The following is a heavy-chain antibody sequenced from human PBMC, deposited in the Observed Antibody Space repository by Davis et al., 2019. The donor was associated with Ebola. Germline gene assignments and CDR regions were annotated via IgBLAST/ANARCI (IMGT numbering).Heavy chain of an antibody. V-gene: IGHV3-23*01. CDR1: GFGFSYFW. J-gene: IGHJ6*04. Sequence: GESLKISCAASGFGFSYFWMHWVRQAPGKGLEWVSAISGSGGTTYYAGSVKGRFTVSRDNSKKTMYLQMNSLRAEDTAVYYCARSGLSFGVVKYHYGMDVWGKGTTVTVSS. CDR3: ARSGLSFGVVKYHYGMDV. D-gene: IGHD3-3*01. CDR2: ISGSGGTT.